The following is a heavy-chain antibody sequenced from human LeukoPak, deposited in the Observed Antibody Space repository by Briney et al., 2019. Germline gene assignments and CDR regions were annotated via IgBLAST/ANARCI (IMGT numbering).Heavy chain of an antibody. D-gene: IGHD2-21*02. CDR3: AKEVTHGGAAFDV. CDR1: GFSFSSYN. CDR2: ISSTRPTI. Sequence: GGSLRLSCAASGFSFSSYNMNWVRQAPGKGLEWISYISSTRPTIYYADSVKGRFTISRDDAKSSLYLQMNSLRVEDTAVYYCAKEVTHGGAAFDVWGPGTTVTVSS. V-gene: IGHV3-48*01. J-gene: IGHJ3*01.